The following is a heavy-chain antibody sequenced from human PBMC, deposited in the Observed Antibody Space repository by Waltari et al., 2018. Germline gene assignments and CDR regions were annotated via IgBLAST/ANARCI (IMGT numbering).Heavy chain of an antibody. CDR1: GYTLTELS. D-gene: IGHD2-15*01. J-gene: IGHJ4*02. V-gene: IGHV3-7*01. Sequence: VQLVQSGAEVKKPGASVKVSCKVSGYTLTELSMHWVRQAPGKGLEWVANIKQDGREKYYVDSVKGRFTISRDNAKNSLYLQMNSLRAEDTAVYYCARAVGAAFDYWGQGTLVTVSS. CDR3: ARAVGAAFDY. CDR2: IKQDGREK.